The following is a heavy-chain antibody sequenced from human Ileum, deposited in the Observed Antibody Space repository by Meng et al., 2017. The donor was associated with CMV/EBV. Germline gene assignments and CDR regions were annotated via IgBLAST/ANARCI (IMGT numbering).Heavy chain of an antibody. CDR1: GGTFNSYK. V-gene: IGHV1-69*05. Sequence: SGGTFNSYKISWVRQAPGQGVEWMEGIIPIYSTASYAKKFQGRVTITTDESTSTAYMELSSLRSEDTAVYYCAREELDGYSNYVGRDWGQGTLVTVSS. CDR3: AREELDGYSNYVGRD. D-gene: IGHD4-11*01. J-gene: IGHJ4*02. CDR2: IIPIYSTA.